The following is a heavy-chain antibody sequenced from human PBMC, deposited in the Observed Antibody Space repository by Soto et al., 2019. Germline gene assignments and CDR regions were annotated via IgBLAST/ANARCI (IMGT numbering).Heavy chain of an antibody. D-gene: IGHD7-27*01. CDR2: IYKIATT. CDR3: ARGRYCLTGRCFPNWFDS. Sequence: PSETLSLTCSVSGDSISNLDYFWAWIRQPPGQALEYLGYIYKIATTYYNPSFDSRVAISVDTSKSQFSLNVTSVTAADTAVYFCARGRYCLTGRCFPNWFDSWGQGALVTVSS. J-gene: IGHJ5*01. CDR1: GDSISNLDYF. V-gene: IGHV4-30-4*01.